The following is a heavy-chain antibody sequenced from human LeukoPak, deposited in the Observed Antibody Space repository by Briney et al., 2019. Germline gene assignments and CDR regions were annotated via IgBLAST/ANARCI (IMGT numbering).Heavy chain of an antibody. Sequence: ASVKVSCKASGYTFTSYGISWVRQAPGQGLEWMGWISAYNGNTNYAQKLQGRVTMTTDTSTSTAYMELRSLRSDDTAVYYCARAQEESALWWWLGFEGGTTPQHNWFDPWGQGTLVTVSS. V-gene: IGHV1-18*01. CDR3: ARAQEESALWWWLGFEGGTTPQHNWFDP. CDR2: ISAYNGNT. D-gene: IGHD2-21*01. CDR1: GYTFTSYG. J-gene: IGHJ5*02.